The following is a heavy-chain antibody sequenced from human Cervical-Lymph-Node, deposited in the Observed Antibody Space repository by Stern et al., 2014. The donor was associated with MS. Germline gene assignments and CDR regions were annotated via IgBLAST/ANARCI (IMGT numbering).Heavy chain of an antibody. Sequence: VQLVQSGAEVKKPGASVKGSCKASGYTFTSYDINWVRQATGQGLEWMGRMNPNSGNTGYAQKFQGRVTMTRNTSISTAYMELSSLRSEDTAVYYCARRGGYPPHDWFDPWGQGTLVTVSS. CDR3: ARRGGYPPHDWFDP. V-gene: IGHV1-8*01. D-gene: IGHD3-22*01. CDR1: GYTFTSYD. CDR2: MNPNSGNT. J-gene: IGHJ5*02.